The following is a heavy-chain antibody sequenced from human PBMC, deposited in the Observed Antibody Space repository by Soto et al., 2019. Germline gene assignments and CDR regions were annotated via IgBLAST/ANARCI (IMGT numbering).Heavy chain of an antibody. CDR1: GVSIDNCPPC. J-gene: IGHJ5*02. CDR3: ARVRTYSSSPHVAVWFDP. V-gene: IGHV4-30-2*01. Sequence: SRTCAAAGVSIDNCPPCLAWNRQPTGMGLEWIGYIYHSGSTYYNPSLKSRVTISVDRSKNQFSLKLSSVTAAETAVYYCARVRTYSSSPHVAVWFDPWGQGTLVTFSS. CDR2: IYHSGST. D-gene: IGHD6-6*01.